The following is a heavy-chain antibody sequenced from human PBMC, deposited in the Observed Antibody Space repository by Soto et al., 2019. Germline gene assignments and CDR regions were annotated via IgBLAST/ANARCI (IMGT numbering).Heavy chain of an antibody. V-gene: IGHV1-18*01. CDR1: GYSFTNFG. Sequence: ASVTVSCKASGYSFTNFGLSWVRQAPGQGLEWLGWISPYNGHTAYAQKFQGRVTMTTDTSTNTAFMDLRSLRSDDTAVHYCARGSAGEFYYYGMDVWGQGTTVTVSS. D-gene: IGHD2-8*02. CDR3: ARGSAGEFYYYGMDV. J-gene: IGHJ6*02. CDR2: ISPYNGHT.